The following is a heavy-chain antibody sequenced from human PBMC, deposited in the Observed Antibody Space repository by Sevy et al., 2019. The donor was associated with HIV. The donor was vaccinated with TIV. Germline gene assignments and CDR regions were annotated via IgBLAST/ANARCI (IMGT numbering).Heavy chain of an antibody. J-gene: IGHJ3*02. CDR1: GFTFTSYA. V-gene: IGHV3-23*01. D-gene: IGHD3-22*01. Sequence: GGSLRLSCKPSGFTFTSYAMNWVRQAPGKGLEWISTIYGSGGVTYYADSVKGRFTISRDKSKNTLYLQMNSLRTEDTALYYCAGGRYDSRGSFDALDIWGHGTMVTVSS. CDR2: IYGSGGVT. CDR3: AGGRYDSRGSFDALDI.